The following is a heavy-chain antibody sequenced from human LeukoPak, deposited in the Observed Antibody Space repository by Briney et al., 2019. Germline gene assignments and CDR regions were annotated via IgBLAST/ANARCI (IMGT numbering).Heavy chain of an antibody. CDR2: IYYSGST. J-gene: IGHJ3*02. CDR3: ARYPPFGSNAFNI. V-gene: IGHV4-30-4*08. D-gene: IGHD2/OR15-2a*01. CDR1: GGSISSGDYY. Sequence: SQTLSLTCTVSGGSISSGDYYWNWIGQPPGKGLEWIGRIYYSGSTYYNPSLKSRITISIDTSKSQFSLNLSSLTAADTAVYYCARYPPFGSNAFNIWGQGTMVTVSS.